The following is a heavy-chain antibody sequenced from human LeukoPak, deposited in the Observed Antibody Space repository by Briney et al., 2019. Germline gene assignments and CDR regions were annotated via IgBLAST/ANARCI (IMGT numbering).Heavy chain of an antibody. CDR2: ISYDGSNK. Sequence: PGGSLRLSCAASGFTFSSYGMHWVRQAPGKGLEWVAVISYDGSNKYYADSVKGRFTISRDNSKNTLYLQMNSLRAENTAVYYCAKEIQAGYYDYWGQGTLVTVSS. CDR3: AKEIQAGYYDY. CDR1: GFTFSSYG. D-gene: IGHD3-10*01. J-gene: IGHJ4*02. V-gene: IGHV3-30*18.